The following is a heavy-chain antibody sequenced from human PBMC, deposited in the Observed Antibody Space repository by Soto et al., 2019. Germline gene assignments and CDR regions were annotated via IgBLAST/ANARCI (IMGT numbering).Heavy chain of an antibody. CDR2: IKSKTDGGTT. Sequence: GGSLRLSCAASGFTFSNAWMNWVGQAPGKGLDWVGRIKSKTDGGTTDYAAPVKGRFTISRDDSKNTLYLQMNSLKTEDTAVYYCTTGYCSSSSCYSDAFDIWGQGTMVTVSS. D-gene: IGHD2-2*01. J-gene: IGHJ3*02. CDR3: TTGYCSSSSCYSDAFDI. CDR1: GFTFSNAW. V-gene: IGHV3-15*07.